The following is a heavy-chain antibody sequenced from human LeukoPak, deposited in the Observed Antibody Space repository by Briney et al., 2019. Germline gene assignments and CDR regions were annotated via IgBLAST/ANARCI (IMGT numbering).Heavy chain of an antibody. Sequence: SCKASGGTFSNYAMHWVRQAPGKGLEWVAVISYDGSNKYYADSVKGRFTISRDNSKNSLYLQMNSLRAEDTAVYYCARDGSSGYYYQDYYYYGMDVWGQGTTVTVSS. D-gene: IGHD3-22*01. J-gene: IGHJ6*02. CDR3: ARDGSSGYYYQDYYYYGMDV. V-gene: IGHV3-30*04. CDR1: GGTFSNYA. CDR2: ISYDGSNK.